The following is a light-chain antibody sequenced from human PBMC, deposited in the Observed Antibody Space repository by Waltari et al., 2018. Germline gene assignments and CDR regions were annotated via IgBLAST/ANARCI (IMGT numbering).Light chain of an antibody. CDR3: ASWDDSLNGHWV. CDR1: ASNIGGNL. Sequence: QSVLTQPPSASGTPGQRVTISCSGSASNIGGNLVTWYQQLPGKAPKLLIYRSDQRPSGVPDRFSASKTGTSASRAISGLQSEDEADYFCASWDDSLNGHWVFGGGTKVTVL. V-gene: IGLV1-44*01. J-gene: IGLJ3*02. CDR2: RSD.